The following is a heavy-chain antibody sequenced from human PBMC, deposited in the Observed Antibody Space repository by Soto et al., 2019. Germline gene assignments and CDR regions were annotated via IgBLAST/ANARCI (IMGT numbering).Heavy chain of an antibody. CDR2: IIPIFGTA. Sequence: QVQLVQSGAEVKKPGSSVKVSCKASGGTFSSYAISWVRQAPGQGLEWMGGIIPIFGTATYAQKCQGRVTSTAEEPTSREDKGRRSLRSEETAVDYGAGGVRYYDFWSGYHTSEHLKYYYYGTDVWGQGTTVPVSS. D-gene: IGHD3-3*01. J-gene: IGHJ6*02. CDR3: AGGVRYYDFWSGYHTSEHLKYYYYGTDV. V-gene: IGHV1-69*01. CDR1: GGTFSSYA.